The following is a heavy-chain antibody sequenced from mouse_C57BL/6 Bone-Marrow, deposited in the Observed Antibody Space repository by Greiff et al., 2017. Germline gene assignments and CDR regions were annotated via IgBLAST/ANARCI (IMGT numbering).Heavy chain of an antibody. J-gene: IGHJ1*01. CDR2: ISGGGGNT. D-gene: IGHD1-1*01. Sequence: EVQLKESGGGLVKPGGSLKLSCAASGFTFSSYTMSWVRQTPEKRLEWVATISGGGGNTYYPDSVKGRFTISRDNAKNTLYLQMSSLRSEDTALYYCARRGYGSSHLYWYFDVWGAGTTVTVSS. V-gene: IGHV5-9*01. CDR3: ARRGYGSSHLYWYFDV. CDR1: GFTFSSYT.